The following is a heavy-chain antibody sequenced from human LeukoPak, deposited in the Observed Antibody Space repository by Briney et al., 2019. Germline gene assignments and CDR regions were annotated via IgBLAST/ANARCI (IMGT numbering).Heavy chain of an antibody. CDR2: ITTNGGTT. D-gene: IGHD6-13*01. CDR1: GFPFSAFT. Sequence: PGGSLRLSCSASGFPFSAFTMHWVRMAAGKTLENVAAITTNGGTTYYADSVKGRISISRDNSKNILYRQMSSLRPEDTAVYYCVKPSYTGSWYDYWGQGTLVTVSS. J-gene: IGHJ4*02. CDR3: VKPSYTGSWYDY. V-gene: IGHV3-64D*09.